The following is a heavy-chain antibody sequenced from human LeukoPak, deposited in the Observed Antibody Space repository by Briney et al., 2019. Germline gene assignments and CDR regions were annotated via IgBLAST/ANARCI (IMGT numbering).Heavy chain of an antibody. D-gene: IGHD2-15*01. J-gene: IGHJ5*01. CDR1: GYTFTGNY. V-gene: IGHV1-2*02. CDR3: ARAGYCSGGSCYDWFDS. CDR2: ISPNSGGI. Sequence: ASVKVSCKASGYTFTGNYMHWVRQAPGQGLEWMGWISPNSGGINYAQKFQGRVTMTRDTSISTAYMELSRLTSDDTAVYYCARAGYCSGGSCYDWFDSWGQGTLVTVSS.